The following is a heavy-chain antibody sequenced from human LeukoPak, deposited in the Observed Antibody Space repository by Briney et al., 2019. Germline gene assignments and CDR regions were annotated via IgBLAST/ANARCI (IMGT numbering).Heavy chain of an antibody. J-gene: IGHJ4*02. Sequence: GGSLRLSCAASGFTFSSYSMNWVRQAPGKGLQYVSAIISNGDSTYYSDSVKGRFTISRDNSKNTLYLQMSSLRVDDTAIYYCVKSSSTWYIFDYWGQGTLVTVAS. V-gene: IGHV3-64D*09. CDR3: VKSSSTWYIFDY. D-gene: IGHD6-13*01. CDR1: GFTFSSYS. CDR2: IISNGDST.